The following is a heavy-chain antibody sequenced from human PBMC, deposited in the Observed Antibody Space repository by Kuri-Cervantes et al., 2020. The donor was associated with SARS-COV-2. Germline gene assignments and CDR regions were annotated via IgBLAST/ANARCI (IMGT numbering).Heavy chain of an antibody. D-gene: IGHD1-26*01. V-gene: IGHV3-66*02. CDR1: GFSFSSYG. CDR2: IYSGGST. Sequence: GGSLRLSCAASGFSFSSYGMSWVRQAPGKGLEWVSVIYSGGSTYYADSVKGRFTISRDNSKNTLYLQMNSLRAEDTAVYYCAREPTTGYYGMDVWGQGTTVTVSS. J-gene: IGHJ6*02. CDR3: AREPTTGYYGMDV.